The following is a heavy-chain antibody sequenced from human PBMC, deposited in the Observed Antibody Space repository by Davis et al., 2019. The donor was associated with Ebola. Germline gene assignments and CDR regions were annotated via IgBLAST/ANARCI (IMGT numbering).Heavy chain of an antibody. J-gene: IGHJ6*03. Sequence: PGGSLRLSCAASGFTVSSNYMSWVRQAPGKGLEWVSVIYSGGSTYYADSVKGRFTISRDNSKNTLYLQMNSLRAEDTAVYYCARISYAHVYYYMDVWGKGTTVTVSS. D-gene: IGHD1-26*01. CDR3: ARISYAHVYYYMDV. V-gene: IGHV3-53*01. CDR1: GFTVSSNY. CDR2: IYSGGST.